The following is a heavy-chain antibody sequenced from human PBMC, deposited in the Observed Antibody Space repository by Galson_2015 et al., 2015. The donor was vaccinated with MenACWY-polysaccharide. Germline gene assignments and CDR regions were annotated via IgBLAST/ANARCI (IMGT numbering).Heavy chain of an antibody. V-gene: IGHV3-33*01. D-gene: IGHD2-21*01. CDR3: AREGSRIVFHAFDF. J-gene: IGHJ3*01. CDR2: IQYDGSNK. CDR1: GITASGNTFSGSG. Sequence: SLRLSCAASGITASGNTFSGSGMHWVRQAPGKGLEWLAVIQYDGSNKVYADSVKGRLSISRDNSKNTLYLEMKSPRADDTAVYYCAREGSRIVFHAFDFWGQGTMVTVSS.